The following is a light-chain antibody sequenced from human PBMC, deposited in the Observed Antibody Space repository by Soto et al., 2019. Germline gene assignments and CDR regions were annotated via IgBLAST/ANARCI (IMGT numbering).Light chain of an antibody. CDR1: QNIDIF. CDR2: GAS. CDR3: QQSDSAPPLT. J-gene: IGKJ4*01. V-gene: IGKV1-39*01. Sequence: DIQMTQSPSSLSASVGDRVTITCRASQNIDIFLNWYHQKPGRAPNLLIYGASTLQNGVPSRFSGSGSGTDFSLTISSLQPEDFGTYYCQQSDSAPPLTFGAGTKVDIK.